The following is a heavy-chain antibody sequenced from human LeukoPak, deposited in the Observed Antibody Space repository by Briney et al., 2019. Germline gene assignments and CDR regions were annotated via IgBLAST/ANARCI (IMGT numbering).Heavy chain of an antibody. D-gene: IGHD5-24*01. CDR2: IYYSGST. J-gene: IGHJ5*02. CDR3: ARRGRRWLLYGS. V-gene: IGHV4-39*01. CDR1: GGSISSNSYY. Sequence: SETLSLTCTVSGGSISSNSYYWGWIRQPPGKRLEWIGSIYYSGSTYYNPSLKSRVTISVDTSKNQFSLKLSSVTAADTAVYYCARRGRRWLLYGSWGQGTLVTVSS.